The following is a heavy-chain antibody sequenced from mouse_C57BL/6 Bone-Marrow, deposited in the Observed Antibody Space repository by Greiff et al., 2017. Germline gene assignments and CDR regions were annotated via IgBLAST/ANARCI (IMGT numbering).Heavy chain of an antibody. V-gene: IGHV3-6*01. CDR2: ISYDGSN. D-gene: IGHD6-2*01. J-gene: IGHJ4*01. CDR3: AREVFY. Sequence: EVKLMESGPGLVKPSQSLSLTCSVTGYSITSGYYWNWIRQFPGNKLEWMGYISYDGSNNYNPSLKNRISITRDTSKNQFFLKLNSVTTEDTATYYCAREVFYWGQGTSVTVSS. CDR1: GYSITSGYY.